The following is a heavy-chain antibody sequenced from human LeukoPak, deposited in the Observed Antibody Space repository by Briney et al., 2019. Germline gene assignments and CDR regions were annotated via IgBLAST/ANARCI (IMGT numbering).Heavy chain of an antibody. Sequence: GSLRLSCAASGFTVSSDYMSWIRQPPGKGLEWIGEINHSGSTNYNPSLKSRVTISVDTSKNQFSLKLSSVTAADTAVYYCARRPRWYCSGGSCYHFDYWGQGTLVTVSS. CDR3: ARRPRWYCSGGSCYHFDY. CDR2: INHSGST. V-gene: IGHV4-34*01. CDR1: GFTVSSDY. D-gene: IGHD2-15*01. J-gene: IGHJ4*02.